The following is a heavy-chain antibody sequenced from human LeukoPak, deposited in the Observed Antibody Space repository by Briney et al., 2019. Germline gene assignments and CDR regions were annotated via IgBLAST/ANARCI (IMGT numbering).Heavy chain of an antibody. CDR1: GFSFSSYA. Sequence: PGASLRLSCAASGFSFSSYALTWVRQGPRKGLEWVSTISGSGGSTYYADSVKGRFTISRDNSKNTLYLQMNSLRAEDTAVFHCAKAPLYDFWSGCYFDYWGQGILVTVSS. CDR3: AKAPLYDFWSGCYFDY. J-gene: IGHJ4*02. CDR2: ISGSGGST. D-gene: IGHD3-3*01. V-gene: IGHV3-23*01.